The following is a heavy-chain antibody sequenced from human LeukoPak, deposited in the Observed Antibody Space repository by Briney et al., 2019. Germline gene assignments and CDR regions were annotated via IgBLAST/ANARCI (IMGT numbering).Heavy chain of an antibody. Sequence: GGSLRLSCAASGFTFSGSAMHWVRQASGKGLEWVGRIRSKANSYATAYAASVKGRFTISRDDSKNTAYLQMNSLKTEDTAVYYCTSAGGNSDYYYYMDVWGKGTTVTVSS. V-gene: IGHV3-73*01. CDR1: GFTFSGSA. D-gene: IGHD4-23*01. CDR2: IRSKANSYAT. J-gene: IGHJ6*03. CDR3: TSAGGNSDYYYYMDV.